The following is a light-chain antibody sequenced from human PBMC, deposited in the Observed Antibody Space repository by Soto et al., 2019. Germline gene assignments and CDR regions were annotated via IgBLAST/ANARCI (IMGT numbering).Light chain of an antibody. CDR1: QSISSW. CDR3: QHYNTYSVT. V-gene: IGKV1-5*03. Sequence: DIQMTQSPSTLSASVGDRVTITCRASQSISSWLAWYQQKPGKAPKLLIYRASSLESGVPSRFSGSRSGAEFTLTISSLQPDDFASYCCQHYNTYSVTFGPGTEVDVK. CDR2: RAS. J-gene: IGKJ3*01.